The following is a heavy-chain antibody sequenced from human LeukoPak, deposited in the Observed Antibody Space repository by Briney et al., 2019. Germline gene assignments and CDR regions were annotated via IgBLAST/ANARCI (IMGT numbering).Heavy chain of an antibody. V-gene: IGHV3-74*01. CDR3: ARAGAYHFDN. CDR1: VHTLTDYW. CDR2: IKDDTRST. J-gene: IGHJ4*02. D-gene: IGHD3-16*01. Sequence: GGSLRLSCAPPVHTLTDYWTHCVPDAPRKGLVWVLIIKDDTRSTYYADTVKGRFTVSRYNAKNTLYLQMKSLRAEDTAVYYCARAGAYHFDNWGQGTLVTVSS.